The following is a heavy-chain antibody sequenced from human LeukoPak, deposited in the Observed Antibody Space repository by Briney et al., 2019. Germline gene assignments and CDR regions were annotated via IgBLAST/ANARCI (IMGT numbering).Heavy chain of an antibody. D-gene: IGHD3-10*01. CDR1: GYTFTSYD. J-gene: IGHJ5*02. V-gene: IGHV1-8*01. CDR3: AMAYYYGSGSYQYDP. Sequence: ASVKVSCKASGYTFTSYDINWVRQATGQGLEWMGWMNPNSGNTGYARKFQGRVTMTRNTSISTAYMELSSLRSEDTAVYYCAMAYYYGSGSYQYDPWGQGTLVTVSS. CDR2: MNPNSGNT.